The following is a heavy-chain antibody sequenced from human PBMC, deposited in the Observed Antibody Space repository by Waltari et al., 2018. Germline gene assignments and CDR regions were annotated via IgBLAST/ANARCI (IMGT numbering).Heavy chain of an antibody. V-gene: IGHV3-43*02. CDR3: AKDLYNSGWNWFDP. CDR1: GFTFDVFS. Sequence: EVQLVESGVGVVQPGGSPIFAGEVVGFTFDVFSMHCVRQAPGKGLEWLTYISGDSSTIHYADSVKGRFTISRDNSKNSLYLQMNSLRAEDTAFYYCAKDLYNSGWNWFDPWGQGTLVIVSS. J-gene: IGHJ5*02. CDR2: ISGDSSTI. D-gene: IGHD6-19*01.